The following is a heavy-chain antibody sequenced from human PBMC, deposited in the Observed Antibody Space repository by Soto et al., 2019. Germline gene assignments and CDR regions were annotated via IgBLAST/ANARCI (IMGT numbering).Heavy chain of an antibody. CDR1: GFTFSTYW. V-gene: IGHV3-74*01. Sequence: PRLSCAASGFTFSTYWMHWVRQAPGKGLEWVSRIKTDGSYTNYADSVKGRFTISRDNAKNTLFLQMDSLGAEDTAVYLCATGGSGYFRYWGQGTLVTVSS. CDR2: IKTDGSYT. D-gene: IGHD3-22*01. CDR3: ATGGSGYFRY. J-gene: IGHJ4*02.